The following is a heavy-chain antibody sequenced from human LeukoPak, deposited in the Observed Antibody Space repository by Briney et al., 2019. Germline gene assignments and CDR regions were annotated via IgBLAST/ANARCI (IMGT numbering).Heavy chain of an antibody. V-gene: IGHV4-34*01. J-gene: IGHJ4*02. Sequence: PSETLSLTCGVYGVSFSGYYWNWIRQSPGKGLEWIGEINHSGSTNYNPSLKSRVTMSVDTSQKQFSLRLTSVRAADTAVYYCARGRYLTTLGGAAAGFLDYWGQGTVVTVSS. CDR2: INHSGST. D-gene: IGHD6-13*01. CDR1: GVSFSGYY. CDR3: ARGRYLTTLGGAAAGFLDY.